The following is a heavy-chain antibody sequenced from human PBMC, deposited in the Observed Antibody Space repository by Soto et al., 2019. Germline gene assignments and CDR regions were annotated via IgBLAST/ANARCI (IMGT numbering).Heavy chain of an antibody. D-gene: IGHD1-20*01. V-gene: IGHV5-51*01. J-gene: IGHJ4*02. CDR2: IYPGDSDT. CDR3: ARNITMDDY. CDR1: GFAFNSHW. Sequence: LGESLKISCKGSGFAFNSHWIAWVRQMPGKGLEWMGIIYPGDSDTRYSPSFQGQVTISADKSISTAYLQWSSLKASDTAMYYCARNITMDDYWGQGTQVTVSS.